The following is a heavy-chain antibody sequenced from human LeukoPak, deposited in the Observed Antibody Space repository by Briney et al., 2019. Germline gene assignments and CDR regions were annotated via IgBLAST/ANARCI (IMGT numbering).Heavy chain of an antibody. CDR3: ARDAVFDYGDYVAKKGQFDY. D-gene: IGHD4-17*01. Sequence: PGGSLRLSCAASGFTFSSYGMHWVRQAPGKGLEWVAVIWYDGSNKYYADSVKGRFTISRDNSKNTLYLQMNSLRAEDTAVYYCARDAVFDYGDYVAKKGQFDYWGQGTLVTVSS. V-gene: IGHV3-33*01. CDR1: GFTFSSYG. J-gene: IGHJ4*02. CDR2: IWYDGSNK.